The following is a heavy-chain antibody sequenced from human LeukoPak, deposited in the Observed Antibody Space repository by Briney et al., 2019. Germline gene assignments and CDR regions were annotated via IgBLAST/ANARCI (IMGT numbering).Heavy chain of an antibody. V-gene: IGHV3-23*01. CDR1: RFTFSSYA. CDR2: ISGSGDST. J-gene: IGHJ4*02. Sequence: GGSLRLSCAASRFTFSSYAMSWVRRAPGKGLEWVSAISGSGDSTYYGDSVKGRFTISRDNSKNTLYLQMNSLRAEDTAVYYCAKTRPLDSSSWSHGDYWGQGTLVTVSS. CDR3: AKTRPLDSSSWSHGDY. D-gene: IGHD6-13*01.